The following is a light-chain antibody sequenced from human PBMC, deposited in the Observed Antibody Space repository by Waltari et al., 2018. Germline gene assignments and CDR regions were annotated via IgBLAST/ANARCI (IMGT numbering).Light chain of an antibody. CDR3: QQYYSIPPVT. Sequence: DIQMTQSPSSLSASVGDRVTLTCRASQGISNSLAWYQQKPGKAPKLLLYAASTLESGVPSRFSGSGSGTDYTLTISSLQPEDFATDYCQQYYSIPPVTFGPGTRVDFK. J-gene: IGKJ3*01. CDR2: AAS. V-gene: IGKV1-NL1*01. CDR1: QGISNS.